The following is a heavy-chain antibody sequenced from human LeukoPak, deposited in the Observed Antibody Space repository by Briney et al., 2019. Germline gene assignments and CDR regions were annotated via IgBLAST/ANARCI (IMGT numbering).Heavy chain of an antibody. CDR3: TKDLLGILGMDV. J-gene: IGHJ6*02. D-gene: IGHD1-14*01. CDR1: GFSFSRYG. CDR2: ISYDGSDK. Sequence: PGGSLRLSCAASGFSFSRYGMHWVRQAPGKGLEWVAVISYDGSDKYYADSVKGRFTISRDNSKNTLYLQMSSLRDEDTAVYYCTKDLLGILGMDVWGQGTTVTVS. V-gene: IGHV3-30*18.